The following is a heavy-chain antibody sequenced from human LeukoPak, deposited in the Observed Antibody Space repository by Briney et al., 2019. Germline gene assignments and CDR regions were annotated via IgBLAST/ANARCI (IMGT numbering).Heavy chain of an antibody. CDR2: ISGSGSSS. V-gene: IGHV3-23*01. J-gene: IGHJ4*02. CDR1: GFTFSSYA. Sequence: PGGSLRLSCAASGFTFSSYAMSWVRQAPGKGLEWVSGISGSGSSSYYAESVKGRSTISRDNSKNTLYLQMNSLRAEDTAVYYCAKSTRRTLGGDFDYWGQGTLVTVSS. CDR3: AKSTRRTLGGDFDY. D-gene: IGHD1-14*01.